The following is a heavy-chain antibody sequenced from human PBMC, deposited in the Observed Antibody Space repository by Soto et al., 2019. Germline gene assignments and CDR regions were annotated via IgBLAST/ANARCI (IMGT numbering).Heavy chain of an antibody. V-gene: IGHV1-69*02. CDR2: IIPILGIA. D-gene: IGHD4-17*01. CDR1: GGTFSSYI. CDR3: GRGPEFYGGRPTPVAFDI. J-gene: IGHJ3*02. Sequence: SVKVSCKASGGTFSSYIISWVRQAPGQGLEWMGRIIPILGIANYAQKFQGRVTMTTDTSTSTADMELRSLRSDDTAVYYCGRGPEFYGGRPTPVAFDIWGQGTMVTVSS.